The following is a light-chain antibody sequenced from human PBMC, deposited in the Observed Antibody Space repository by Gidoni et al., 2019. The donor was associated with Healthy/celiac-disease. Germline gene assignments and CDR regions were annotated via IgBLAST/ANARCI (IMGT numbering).Light chain of an antibody. CDR1: SSDVGSYNL. CDR3: CSYAGSSTVV. Sequence: QPALTQPPPVSRSLAQSITLSCPGTSSDVGSYNLVSWDQQHPGKAPELMIYEVSKRPSGVSNRFSGSKSGNTASLTISGLQAEDEADYYCCSYAGSSTVVFGGGTKLTVL. J-gene: IGLJ2*01. CDR2: EVS. V-gene: IGLV2-23*02.